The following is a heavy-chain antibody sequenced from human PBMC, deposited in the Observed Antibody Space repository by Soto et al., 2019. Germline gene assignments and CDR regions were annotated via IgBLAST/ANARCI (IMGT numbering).Heavy chain of an antibody. CDR2: ISGSGINT. CDR1: GFTFNNYA. V-gene: IGHV3-23*01. CDR3: AKYANSETGTTWGGDLDS. Sequence: EVQLLESGGGLVQPGGSLRLSCAASGFTFNNYAMSWVRQAPGKGLEWVSSISGSGINTYYSDSVKGRFTISRDNSKNTLYLQMYSPRAEDTAVYYCAKYANSETGTTWGGDLDSWGQGSLVTVSS. J-gene: IGHJ4*02. D-gene: IGHD1-1*01.